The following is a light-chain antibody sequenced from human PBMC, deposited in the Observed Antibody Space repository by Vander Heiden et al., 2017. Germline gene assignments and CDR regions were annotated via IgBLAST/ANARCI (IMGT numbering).Light chain of an antibody. J-gene: IGKJ1*01. Sequence: DIQMTQSPSTLSASVGDRVTITCRASQSISSWLAWYQQKPGKAPKRLIYKASSLESGVPSRFSGSGSGTEFTLTISSLQPDDFATYYCQQYNSYSLWTFGQGTKVEIK. V-gene: IGKV1-5*03. CDR1: QSISSW. CDR3: QQYNSYSLWT. CDR2: KAS.